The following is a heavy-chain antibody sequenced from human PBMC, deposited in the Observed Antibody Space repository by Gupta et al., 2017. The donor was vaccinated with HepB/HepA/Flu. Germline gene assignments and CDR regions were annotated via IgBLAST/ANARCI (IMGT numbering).Heavy chain of an antibody. J-gene: IGHJ3*02. D-gene: IGHD4-17*01. CDR1: GDSVSSTSAA. CDR3: ARDIDNGDYAHDNAFDI. V-gene: IGHV6-1*01. CDR2: TYYRSKWYN. Sequence: QVQLQQSGPGLVKPSQTLSLTCSISGDSVSSTSAAWNWIRQSPSRGLEWLGRTYYRSKWYNDYAVSVKSRITSNPDTSKNQFSLQLNSVTPEDTAVYYCARDIDNGDYAHDNAFDIWGQGTMVTVSS.